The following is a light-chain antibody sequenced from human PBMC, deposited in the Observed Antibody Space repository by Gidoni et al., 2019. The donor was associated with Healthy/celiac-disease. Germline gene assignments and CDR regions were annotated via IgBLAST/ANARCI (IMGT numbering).Light chain of an antibody. Sequence: EIVMTQSPATLSVSPGERATRPCRASQSVSSNLAWHQQKPCKAPRLLIYGASTRATGIPARFSGSGSGTEFALTISSLQSEDFAVYYCQQYNTWPRTFGQGTKLEIK. CDR2: GAS. CDR3: QQYNTWPRT. CDR1: QSVSSN. J-gene: IGKJ2*01. V-gene: IGKV3-15*01.